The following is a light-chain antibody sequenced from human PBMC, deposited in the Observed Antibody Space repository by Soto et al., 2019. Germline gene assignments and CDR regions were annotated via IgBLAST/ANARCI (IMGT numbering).Light chain of an antibody. CDR2: QLS. J-gene: IGKJ4*01. CDR1: QNLVYSYGNTY. Sequence: DVVMTQSPLSLPVTLGQPASISCRSSQNLVYSYGNTYLNWFQQRPGQSPRRLIYQLSNRDSGVRHRFSGSGLGTDFALELSRVEAEEVGVDFCMEGTHWPLIFGGGTKVE. V-gene: IGKV2-30*01. CDR3: MEGTHWPLI.